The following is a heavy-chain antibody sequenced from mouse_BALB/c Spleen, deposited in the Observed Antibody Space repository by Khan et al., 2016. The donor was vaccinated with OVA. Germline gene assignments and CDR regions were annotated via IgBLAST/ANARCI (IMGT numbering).Heavy chain of an antibody. CDR2: ISSGSSTI. J-gene: IGHJ4*01. V-gene: IGHV5-17*02. Sequence: EVELVESGGGLVQPGGSRKLSCAASGFTFSSFGMHWVRQAPEKGLEWVAYISSGSSTIYYADTVKGRVTISRDNPKNTLFLQMTSLRSEDTAMYYCARGGYYAMDYWGQGTSVTVSS. CDR1: GFTFSSFG. D-gene: IGHD1-1*02. CDR3: ARGGYYAMDY.